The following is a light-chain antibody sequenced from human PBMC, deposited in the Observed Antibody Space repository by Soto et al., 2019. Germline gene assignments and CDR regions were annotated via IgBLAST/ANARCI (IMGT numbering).Light chain of an antibody. J-gene: IGKJ2*01. CDR1: QSINTW. CDR3: QQYNDSFPYT. Sequence: DIQMTQSPSTLSASVGDRVTITCRASQSINTWLAWYQQKPGTVPKLLIYEASTLESGVPSRFSGSRSGTEFTLTVSSLQPDDFATYYCQQYNDSFPYTLGQGTKLEIK. V-gene: IGKV1-5*03. CDR2: EAS.